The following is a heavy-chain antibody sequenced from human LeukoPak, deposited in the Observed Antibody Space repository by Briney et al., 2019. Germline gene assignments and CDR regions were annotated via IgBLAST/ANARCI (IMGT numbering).Heavy chain of an antibody. Sequence: GASVKVSCKASGYTFTSYDINWVRQAPGQGLEWMGWISAYNGNTNYAQKLQGRVTMTTDTSTSTAYMELRSLRSDDTAVYYCARVVEYYYDSSGYYRPDAFDIWGQGTMVTVSS. V-gene: IGHV1-18*01. CDR1: GYTFTSYD. CDR2: ISAYNGNT. J-gene: IGHJ3*02. D-gene: IGHD3-22*01. CDR3: ARVVEYYYDSSGYYRPDAFDI.